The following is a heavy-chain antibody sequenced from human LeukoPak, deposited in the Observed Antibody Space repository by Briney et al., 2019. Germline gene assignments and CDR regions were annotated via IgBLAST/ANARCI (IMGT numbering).Heavy chain of an antibody. CDR1: GGSISSYY. J-gene: IGHJ3*02. V-gene: IGHV4-4*07. CDR2: IHTSGST. D-gene: IGHD3-22*01. CDR3: ASLTTADAFDI. Sequence: SETLSLTCTVSGGSISSYYWSWIRQPAGKGLEWIGRIHTSGSTNYSPSLKSRVTISVDTSKNQFSLKVSSVTAADTAVYYCASLTTADAFDIWGQGTMVTVSS.